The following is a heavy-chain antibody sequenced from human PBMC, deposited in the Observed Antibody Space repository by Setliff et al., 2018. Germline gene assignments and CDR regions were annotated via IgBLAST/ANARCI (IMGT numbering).Heavy chain of an antibody. CDR1: GGSISSSSYY. J-gene: IGHJ2*01. Sequence: SETLSLTCTVSGGSISSSSYYWGWIRQPPGKGLEWIGSIYYSGSTYYTPSLKSRVTISVDTSRNQFSLKLSSVTAADTAVYYCAREGGGSYLNWYFDLWGRGTLVTVSS. CDR3: AREGGGSYLNWYFDL. D-gene: IGHD1-26*01. V-gene: IGHV4-39*02. CDR2: IYYSGST.